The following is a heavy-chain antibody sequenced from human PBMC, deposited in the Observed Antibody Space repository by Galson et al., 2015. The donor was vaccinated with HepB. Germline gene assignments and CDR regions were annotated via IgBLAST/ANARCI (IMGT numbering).Heavy chain of an antibody. CDR3: AKGGGDIGATTSYFDY. J-gene: IGHJ4*02. D-gene: IGHD5-12*01. CDR1: GFTFSSYA. Sequence: SLRLSCAASGFTFSSYAMSWVRQAPGKGLEWVSAISGSGGSTYYADSVKGRFTISRDNSKNTLYLQMNSLRAEDTAVYYCAKGGGDIGATTSYFDYWGQGTLVTVSS. V-gene: IGHV3-23*01. CDR2: ISGSGGST.